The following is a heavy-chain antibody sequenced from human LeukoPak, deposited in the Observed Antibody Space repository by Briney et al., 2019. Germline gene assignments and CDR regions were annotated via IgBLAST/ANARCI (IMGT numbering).Heavy chain of an antibody. V-gene: IGHV3-11*01. Sequence: TGGSLRLSCAASGFTFSDCYMSWIRQAPGKGLEWVSYISSSGSTIYYADSVKGRFTISRDNAKNSLYLQMNSLRAEDMAVYYCARGFGDWGFGELFPTFWGQGTLVTVSS. CDR2: ISSSGSTI. CDR1: GFTFSDCY. CDR3: ARGFGDWGFGELFPTF. J-gene: IGHJ4*02. D-gene: IGHD3-10*01.